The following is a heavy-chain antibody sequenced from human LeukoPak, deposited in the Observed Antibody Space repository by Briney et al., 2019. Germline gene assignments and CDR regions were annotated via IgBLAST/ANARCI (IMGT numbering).Heavy chain of an antibody. D-gene: IGHD6-13*01. CDR1: GGSISSSSYY. CDR3: ARELYSSSSFDY. V-gene: IGHV4-39*02. CDR2: IYYSGST. J-gene: IGHJ4*02. Sequence: SETLSLTCTVSGGSISSSSYYWGWIRQPPGKGLEWIGSIYYSGSTYYNPSLKSRVTISVDTSKHQFSLKLSSVTAADTAVYYCARELYSSSSFDYWGQGTLVTVSS.